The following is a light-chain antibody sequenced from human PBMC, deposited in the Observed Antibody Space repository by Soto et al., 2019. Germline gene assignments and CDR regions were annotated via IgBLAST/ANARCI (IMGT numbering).Light chain of an antibody. V-gene: IGKV1-39*01. CDR1: EDIISY. Sequence: IKMTKSPSSLSASVGDRVTLTCRASEDIISYLNWYQHKPGRAPTVLVYGATNLPSGVPSRFSGSGSGTEFTFTISSLQPEDFATYYCQQSHNAPLTFGGGTKVDIK. J-gene: IGKJ4*01. CDR2: GAT. CDR3: QQSHNAPLT.